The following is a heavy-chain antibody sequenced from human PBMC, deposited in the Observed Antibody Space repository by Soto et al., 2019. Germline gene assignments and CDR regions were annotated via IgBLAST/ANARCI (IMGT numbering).Heavy chain of an antibody. J-gene: IGHJ6*02. Sequence: SVKVSCKASGFTFTSSAVQWVRQARGQRLEWIGWIVVSSGNTNYAQKFQERVTITRDMSTSTAYMELSSLRSEDTAVYYCAAADPEDIVVVPAAAYYYYGMDVWGQGTTVTVSS. CDR2: IVVSSGNT. CDR3: AAADPEDIVVVPAAAYYYYGMDV. D-gene: IGHD2-2*01. V-gene: IGHV1-58*01. CDR1: GFTFTSSA.